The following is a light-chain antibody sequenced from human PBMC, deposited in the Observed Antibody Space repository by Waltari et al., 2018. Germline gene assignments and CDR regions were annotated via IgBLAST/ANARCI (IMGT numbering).Light chain of an antibody. CDR1: QSVGSN. CDR3: QQYNNWPGT. V-gene: IGKV3-15*01. CDR2: GAS. J-gene: IGKJ1*01. Sequence: EIVMTQSPATLSVSPGARATLPCRASQSVGSNLDWYQQIPGQAPRLRIYGASTRATGIPARFTGSGSGTEFTLTINSMQSEDIAVYYCQQYNNWPGTFGQGTKVEIK.